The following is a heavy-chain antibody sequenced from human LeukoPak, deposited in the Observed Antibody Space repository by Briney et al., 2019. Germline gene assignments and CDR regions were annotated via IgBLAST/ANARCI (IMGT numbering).Heavy chain of an antibody. Sequence: GGSLRLSCAASGFTFSSYWMHWVRQAPGKGLGWVSRINSDGSSTSYADSVKGRFTISRDNAKNTLYLQMNSLRAEDTAVYYCARDMDYGELDYWGQGTLVTVSS. CDR3: ARDMDYGELDY. CDR2: INSDGSST. CDR1: GFTFSSYW. V-gene: IGHV3-74*01. D-gene: IGHD4-17*01. J-gene: IGHJ4*02.